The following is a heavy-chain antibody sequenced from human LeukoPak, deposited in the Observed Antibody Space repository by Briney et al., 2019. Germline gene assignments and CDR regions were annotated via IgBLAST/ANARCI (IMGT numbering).Heavy chain of an antibody. D-gene: IGHD2-15*01. Sequence: SETLSLTCAVYGGSFSGYCWSWIRQPPGKGLEWIGEINHSGSTNYNPSLKSRVTISVDTSKNQFSLKLSSVTAADTAVYYCARGGAAYCSGGSCYPFKYWGQGTLVTVSS. CDR2: INHSGST. CDR3: ARGGAAYCSGGSCYPFKY. CDR1: GGSFSGYC. V-gene: IGHV4-34*01. J-gene: IGHJ4*02.